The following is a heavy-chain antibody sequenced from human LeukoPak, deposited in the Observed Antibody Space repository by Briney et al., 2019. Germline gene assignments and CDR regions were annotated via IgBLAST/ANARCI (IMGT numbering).Heavy chain of an antibody. J-gene: IGHJ4*02. Sequence: PSETLSLTCTVSGGSISSSSYYWGWIRQPPGKGLEWIGSIYYSGSTYYNPSLKSRVTISVDTSKNQFSLKLSSVTAADTAVYYCARVWQQLVLVDYWGQGTLVTVSS. D-gene: IGHD6-13*01. CDR1: GGSISSSSYY. V-gene: IGHV4-39*07. CDR2: IYYSGST. CDR3: ARVWQQLVLVDY.